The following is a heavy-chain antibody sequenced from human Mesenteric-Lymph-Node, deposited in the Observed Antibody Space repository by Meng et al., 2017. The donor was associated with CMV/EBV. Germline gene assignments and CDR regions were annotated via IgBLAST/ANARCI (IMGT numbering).Heavy chain of an antibody. CDR1: GFTFRSHG. CDR2: MAYDGSVK. D-gene: IGHD6-6*01. Sequence: GESLKISCAASGFTFRSHGMHWVRQPPGKGPEWVAFMAYDGSVKYYADSVKGRFTISRDNPNNTLYLQMTGLRPEDTAVYYCGGEPLAARPLAVEEWGQGTLVTVSS. V-gene: IGHV3-30*02. CDR3: GGEPLAARPLAVEE. J-gene: IGHJ4*01.